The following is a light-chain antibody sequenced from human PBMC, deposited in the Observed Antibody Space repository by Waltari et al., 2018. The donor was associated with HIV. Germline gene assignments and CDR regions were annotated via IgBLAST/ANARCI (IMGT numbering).Light chain of an antibody. V-gene: IGLV2-23*02. CDR2: EVS. CDR3: CSYAGSRV. Sequence: QSALTQPASVSGSPGQSITISCTGTSSDVGSYNLVSWYQQQPGKAPKRMSYEVSKRPSGVSNRFSGSKSGNTSSLTISGLQAEDEADYYCCSYAGSRVFGGGTKLTVL. J-gene: IGLJ3*02. CDR1: SSDVGSYNL.